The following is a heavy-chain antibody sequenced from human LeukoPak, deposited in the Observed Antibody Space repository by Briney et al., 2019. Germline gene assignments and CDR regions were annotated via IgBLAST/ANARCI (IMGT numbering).Heavy chain of an antibody. CDR3: APTPRVYAIDAFDI. D-gene: IGHD2-8*01. CDR2: ISSSGGAI. CDR1: GFTFSDYY. J-gene: IGHJ3*02. Sequence: GGSLRLSCAASGFTFSDYYMSWVREAPGEGVERGSDISSSGGAIYYADPVKGGFTISRDNAKNSLYLQMNRLRAEETPVYYCAPTPRVYAIDAFDIWGQGTMVTVSS. V-gene: IGHV3-11*01.